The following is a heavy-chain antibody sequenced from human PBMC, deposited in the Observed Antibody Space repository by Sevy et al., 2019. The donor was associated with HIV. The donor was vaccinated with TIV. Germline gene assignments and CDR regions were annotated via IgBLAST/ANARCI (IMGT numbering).Heavy chain of an antibody. CDR1: GSTLTKLS. D-gene: IGHD3-22*01. J-gene: IGHJ4*01. CDR3: ATTKDYYDSSGSPFDY. Sequence: ASVKVSCKVSGSTLTKLSMHWVRQVPGKGLEWMVSFDPEDGETIYARKFQGRVTMTEDTSTDTAYMVLSSLRSEDTAVYYCATTKDYYDSSGSPFDYWGRNPGHRLL. CDR2: FDPEDGET. V-gene: IGHV1-24*01.